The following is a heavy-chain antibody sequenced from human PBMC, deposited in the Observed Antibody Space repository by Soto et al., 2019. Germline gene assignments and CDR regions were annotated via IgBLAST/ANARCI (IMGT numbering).Heavy chain of an antibody. CDR3: ARDRDGSGSYRRGWGYYYGMYV. V-gene: IGHV1-69*01. CDR2: IIPIFGTA. J-gene: IGHJ6*02. D-gene: IGHD3-10*01. CDR1: GGTFSSYA. Sequence: QVQLVQSGAEVKKPGSSVKVSCKASGGTFSSYAISWVRQAPGQGLEWMGGIIPIFGTANCAQKFQGRVTITADESTSTAYMELRRLRSEDTAVYYCARDRDGSGSYRRGWGYYYGMYVLGQGTTVTVSS.